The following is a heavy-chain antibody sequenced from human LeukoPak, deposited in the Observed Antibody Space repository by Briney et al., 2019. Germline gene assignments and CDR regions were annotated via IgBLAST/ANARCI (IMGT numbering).Heavy chain of an antibody. Sequence: ASVKVSCKTSGYIFTDYYIHWVRQAPGQGLEWMGWISAYNGNTNYAQKLQGRVTMTTDTSTSTGYMELRSLRSDDTAVYYCARVDRVGASRGCDYWGQGALVTVSS. CDR3: ARVDRVGASRGCDY. CDR2: ISAYNGNT. J-gene: IGHJ4*02. V-gene: IGHV1-18*04. D-gene: IGHD1-26*01. CDR1: GYIFTDYY.